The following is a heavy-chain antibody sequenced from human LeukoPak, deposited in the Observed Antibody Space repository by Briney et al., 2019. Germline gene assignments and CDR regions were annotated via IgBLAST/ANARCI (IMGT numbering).Heavy chain of an antibody. V-gene: IGHV4-39*07. CDR1: GDSISSSNYF. D-gene: IGHD4-17*01. Sequence: SETLSLTCTVSGDSISSSNYFWGWIRQPPGKGLEWIGSMFYYGSTYYNASLKSRVTISLDTSKKQFSLKLRSVTAADTAVYYCARAPYYGYSDYWGQGTLVTVSS. CDR3: ARAPYYGYSDY. CDR2: MFYYGST. J-gene: IGHJ4*02.